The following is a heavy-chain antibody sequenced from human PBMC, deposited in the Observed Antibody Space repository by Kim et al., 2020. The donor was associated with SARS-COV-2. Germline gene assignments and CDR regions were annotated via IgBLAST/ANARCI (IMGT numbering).Heavy chain of an antibody. D-gene: IGHD1-26*01. V-gene: IGHV1-24*01. Sequence: QKFQGRVTMTEDTSTDTAYMELSSLRSEDTAVYYCAIITYSGSYYDFDYWGQGTLVTVSS. J-gene: IGHJ4*02. CDR3: AIITYSGSYYDFDY.